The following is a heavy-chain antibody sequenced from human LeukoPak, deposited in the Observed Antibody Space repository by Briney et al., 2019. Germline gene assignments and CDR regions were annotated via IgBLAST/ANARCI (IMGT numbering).Heavy chain of an antibody. Sequence: GESLKISCKGSGYSFTSYWIGWVRQMPGKGLEWMGIIYPGDSDTRYSPSFQGQVTISADKSISTAYLQWSSVKASDTAMYYCARRDSSGYYYDRPFDYWGQGTLVTVSS. V-gene: IGHV5-51*01. D-gene: IGHD3-22*01. CDR1: GYSFTSYW. J-gene: IGHJ4*02. CDR2: IYPGDSDT. CDR3: ARRDSSGYYYDRPFDY.